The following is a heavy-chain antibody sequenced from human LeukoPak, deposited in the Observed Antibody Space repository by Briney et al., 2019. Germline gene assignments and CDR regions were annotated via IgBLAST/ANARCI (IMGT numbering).Heavy chain of an antibody. CDR3: ARDWRGSGKYVFDY. V-gene: IGHV3-48*02. CDR1: GFTFSSYS. Sequence: GGSLRLSCAASGFTFSSYSMNWVRQAPGKGLEWVSYISSSGTTIYYADSVKGRFTISRDNAKNSLYLQMNGLRDEDTAVYYCARDWRGSGKYVFDYWGQGTLVTVSS. J-gene: IGHJ4*02. D-gene: IGHD3-10*01. CDR2: ISSSGTTI.